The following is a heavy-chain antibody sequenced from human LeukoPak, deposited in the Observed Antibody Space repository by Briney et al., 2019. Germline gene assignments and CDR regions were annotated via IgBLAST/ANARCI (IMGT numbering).Heavy chain of an antibody. CDR2: IKSKADAGAT. V-gene: IGHV3-15*01. CDR3: ATDGGSTGYYRRSVS. Sequence: KPGGSLRLSCAASGFTLTNAWVTWVRQAPGKGLEWVGRIKSKADAGATDYAAPVKGRFTISRDDSKNTLYLQMNSLKTEDTAVYYCATDGGSTGYYRRSVSWGRGTLVTVSS. D-gene: IGHD3-22*01. J-gene: IGHJ5*02. CDR1: GFTLTNAW.